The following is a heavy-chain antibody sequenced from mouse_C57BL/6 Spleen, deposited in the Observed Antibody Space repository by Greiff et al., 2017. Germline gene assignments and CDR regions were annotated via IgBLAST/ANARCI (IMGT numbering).Heavy chain of an antibody. CDR2: INPNYGTT. J-gene: IGHJ2*01. CDR1: GYSFTDYN. Sequence: VQLQQSGPELVKPGASVKISCKASGYSFTDYNMNWVKQSNGKSLEWIGVINPNYGTTSYNQKFKGKATLTVDQSSSTAYMQLNSLTSEDSAVYYWARGEGITTVVDFDYWGQGTTLTVSS. D-gene: IGHD1-1*01. CDR3: ARGEGITTVVDFDY. V-gene: IGHV1-39*01.